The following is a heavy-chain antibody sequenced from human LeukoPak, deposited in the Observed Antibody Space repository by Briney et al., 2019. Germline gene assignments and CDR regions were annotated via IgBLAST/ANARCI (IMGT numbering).Heavy chain of an antibody. CDR3: ARDRRRDYYDSSGYYYDYYYGMDV. Sequence: PGGSLRLSCAASGFTFSDYYMSWIRQAPGKGLEWVSYISSSSSYTNYADSVKGRFTISRDNSKNTLYLQMNSLRAEDTAVYYCARDRRRDYYDSSGYYYDYYYGMDVWGQGTTVTVSS. CDR1: GFTFSDYY. CDR2: ISSSSSYT. V-gene: IGHV3-11*06. J-gene: IGHJ6*02. D-gene: IGHD3-22*01.